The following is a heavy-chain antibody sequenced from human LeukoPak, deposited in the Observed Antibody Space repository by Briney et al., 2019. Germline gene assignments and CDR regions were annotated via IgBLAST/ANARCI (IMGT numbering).Heavy chain of an antibody. Sequence: SETLSLTCTVSGGSISSYYWSWIRQPAGKGLEWIGRIYTSGSTNYNPSLKSRVTISVDTSKNQFSLKLSSVTAADTAVYYCARGRDIAVAGTWNWFDPWGQGTLVTVSS. J-gene: IGHJ5*02. CDR1: GGSISSYY. V-gene: IGHV4-4*07. CDR2: IYTSGST. D-gene: IGHD6-19*01. CDR3: ARGRDIAVAGTWNWFDP.